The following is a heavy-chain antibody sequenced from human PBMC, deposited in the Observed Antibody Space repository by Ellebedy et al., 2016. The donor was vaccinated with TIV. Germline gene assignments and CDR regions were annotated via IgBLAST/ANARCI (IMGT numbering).Heavy chain of an antibody. CDR3: AKSVDSSGYYWFDY. D-gene: IGHD3-22*01. J-gene: IGHJ4*02. CDR2: ISGSGGST. Sequence: GGSLRLSXAASGFTFSSYAMSWVRQAPGKGLEWVSAISGSGGSTYYADSVKGRFTISRDNSKNTLYLQMNSLRAEDTAVYYCAKSVDSSGYYWFDYWGQGTLVTVSS. CDR1: GFTFSSYA. V-gene: IGHV3-23*01.